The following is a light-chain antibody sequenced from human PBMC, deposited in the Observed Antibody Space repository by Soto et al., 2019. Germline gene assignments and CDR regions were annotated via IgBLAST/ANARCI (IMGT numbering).Light chain of an antibody. CDR1: QSISSY. J-gene: IGKJ3*01. CDR2: AAS. V-gene: IGKV1-39*01. Sequence: DIQMTQSPSSLSASVGDRVTITCRASQSISSYLNWYQQKPGKAPKLLIYAASSLQSGVPSRFSGSGSGTDFTITISSLQPEEFATYYCQQSYSTPFTCGPGTKVDIK. CDR3: QQSYSTPFT.